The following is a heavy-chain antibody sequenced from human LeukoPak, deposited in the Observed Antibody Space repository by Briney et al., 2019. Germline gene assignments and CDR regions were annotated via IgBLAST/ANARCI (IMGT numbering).Heavy chain of an antibody. Sequence: GASVKVSCKASGGTFSSYAISWVRQAPGQGLEWMGGIIPIFGTANYAQKFQGRVTITADESTSTAYMELGSLRSEDTAVYYCAIVLRYFDWFPPPPLDYWGQGTLVTVSS. CDR1: GGTFSSYA. CDR2: IIPIFGTA. D-gene: IGHD3-9*01. V-gene: IGHV1-69*13. CDR3: AIVLRYFDWFPPPPLDY. J-gene: IGHJ4*02.